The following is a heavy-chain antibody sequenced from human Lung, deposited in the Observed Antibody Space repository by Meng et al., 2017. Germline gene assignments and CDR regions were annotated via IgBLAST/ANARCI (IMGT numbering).Heavy chain of an antibody. CDR1: GGSFSDYY. D-gene: IGHD4-11*01. CDR2: INHSGST. J-gene: IGHJ4*02. V-gene: IGHV4-34*01. CDR3: ARGPTTMAHDFDY. Sequence: VHLQQWGAGLLKPSETLSLTCVVPGGSFSDYYWSWIRQPPGKGLEWIGVINHSGSTNYNPSLESRATISVDTSQNNLSLKLSSVTAADSAVYYCARGPTTMAHDFDYWGQGTLVTVSS.